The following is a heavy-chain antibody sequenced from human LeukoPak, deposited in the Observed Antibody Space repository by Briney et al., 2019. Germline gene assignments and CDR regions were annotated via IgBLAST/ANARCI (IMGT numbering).Heavy chain of an antibody. J-gene: IGHJ6*02. Sequence: SETLSLTCTVTGGSISSYYWSWIRQPPGKGLEWIGYIYYSGSTNYNPSLKSRVTISVDTSKNQFSLKLSSVTAADTAVYYCARHSWSVGYYYYYYGMDVWGQGTTVTVSS. CDR1: GGSISSYY. V-gene: IGHV4-59*08. CDR3: ARHSWSVGYYYYYYGMDV. D-gene: IGHD4-23*01. CDR2: IYYSGST.